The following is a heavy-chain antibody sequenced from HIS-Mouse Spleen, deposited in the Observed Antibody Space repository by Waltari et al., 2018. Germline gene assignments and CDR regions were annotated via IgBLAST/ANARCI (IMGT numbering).Heavy chain of an antibody. CDR3: AREIPYSSSWYDWYFDL. J-gene: IGHJ2*01. Sequence: QLQLQESGPGLVKPSETLSLTCTVSGGSISSSSYYWGWIRQPPGKGLEGIGSTYYSGRTNYNPSLKSRVTISVDTSKNQFSLKLSSVTAADTAGYYGAREIPYSSSWYDWYFDLWGRGTLVTVSS. CDR1: GGSISSSSYY. V-gene: IGHV4-39*07. D-gene: IGHD6-13*01. CDR2: TYYSGRT.